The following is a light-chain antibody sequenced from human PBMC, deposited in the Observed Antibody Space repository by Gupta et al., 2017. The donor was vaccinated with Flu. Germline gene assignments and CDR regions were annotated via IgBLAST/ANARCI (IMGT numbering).Light chain of an antibody. CDR1: RSDVGGYNY. CDR3: SSYAGRNNWV. CDR2: EGS. V-gene: IGLV2-8*01. J-gene: IGLJ2*01. Sequence: SVTIACTGTRSDVGGYNYGDWYQQQPGKAPKHMMYEGSKRPTGVPDRVSGSKSGNTASLTVYGLQAEDEAEYDCSSYAGRNNWVCDGGTKLRVL.